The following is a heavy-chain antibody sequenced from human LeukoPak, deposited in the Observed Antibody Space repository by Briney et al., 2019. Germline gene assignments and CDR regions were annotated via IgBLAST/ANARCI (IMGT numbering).Heavy chain of an antibody. V-gene: IGHV3-23*01. Sequence: PGGSLRLSCAASGFTFSTYAMSWVRQAPGKGLEWVSVISGSGDSRPYADSVNGRFTISRDNSQKTLYLQMNSLRAEDTAIYYCAKTYYYDTSGSHYLDNWGQGTLVTVSS. J-gene: IGHJ4*02. D-gene: IGHD3-22*01. CDR1: GFTFSTYA. CDR2: ISGSGDSR. CDR3: AKTYYYDTSGSHYLDN.